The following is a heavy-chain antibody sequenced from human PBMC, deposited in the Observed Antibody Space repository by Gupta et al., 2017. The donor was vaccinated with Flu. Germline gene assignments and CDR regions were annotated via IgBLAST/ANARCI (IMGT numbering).Heavy chain of an antibody. CDR3: ARGHWDS. CDR2: ISSSGVT. Sequence: EVQLVESGGVVVQPGGSLRLSCAASGFTFSSYEMNWVRLAPGKGLEWVAFISSSGVTYYTDSVKDRFTISRDNAKNSVHLQMHSLRAEDTAFYYCARGHWDSWGQGTLVTVSS. CDR1: GFTFSSYE. J-gene: IGHJ4*02. V-gene: IGHV3-48*03.